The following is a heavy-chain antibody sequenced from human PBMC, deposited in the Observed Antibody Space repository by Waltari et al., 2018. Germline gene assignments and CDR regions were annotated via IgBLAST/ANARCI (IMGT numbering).Heavy chain of an antibody. CDR2: IYYTGST. J-gene: IGHJ4*02. CDR3: ARGQGPTLDS. Sequence: QLQLQESGPGLVRPSETLSLTCTVSGDSISDGTFYWGWIRQPPAKGLEWIGTIYYTGSTNYNPSLKSRVTISVDTSKKQFSLKLSSVTAADTAVYYCARGQGPTLDSWGQGKLVTVTS. CDR1: GDSISDGTFY. V-gene: IGHV4-39*07.